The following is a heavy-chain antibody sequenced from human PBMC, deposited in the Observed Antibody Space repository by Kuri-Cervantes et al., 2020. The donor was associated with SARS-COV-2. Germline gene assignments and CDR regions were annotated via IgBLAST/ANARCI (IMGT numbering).Heavy chain of an antibody. J-gene: IGHJ4*02. V-gene: IGHV4-31*03. D-gene: IGHD2-21*02. CDR1: GGSISSGGYY. Sequence: SETLSLTCTVSGGSISSGGYYWGWIRQHPGKGLEWIGYIYYSGSTYYNPSLKSRATISVDTSKNQFSLKLSSVTAADTAVYYCARVPAAYCGGDCYRWGQGTLVTVSS. CDR2: IYYSGST. CDR3: ARVPAAYCGGDCYR.